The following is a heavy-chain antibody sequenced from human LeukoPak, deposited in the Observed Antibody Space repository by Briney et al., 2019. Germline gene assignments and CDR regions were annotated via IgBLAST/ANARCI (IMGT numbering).Heavy chain of an antibody. CDR2: ISYDGSNK. Sequence: GGSLRLSCAASGFTFSSYGMHWVRQAPGKGLEWVAVISYDGSNKHYADSVKGRFTISRDNSKNTLYLQMNSLRAEDTAVYYCAKERVSSSSWPVLGYWGQGTLVTVSS. V-gene: IGHV3-30*18. CDR1: GFTFSSYG. D-gene: IGHD6-13*01. J-gene: IGHJ4*02. CDR3: AKERVSSSSWPVLGY.